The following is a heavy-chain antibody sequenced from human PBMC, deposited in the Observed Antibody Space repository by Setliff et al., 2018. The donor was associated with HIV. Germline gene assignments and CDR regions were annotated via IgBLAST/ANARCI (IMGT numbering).Heavy chain of an antibody. J-gene: IGHJ4*02. V-gene: IGHV1-18*01. Sequence: ASVKVSCKASGYTFTTSAISWVRQAPGQELQWMGWSHTYNGNVNYARKFRGRVTMTTDASTNTAFMELSNLRSDDTAIYYCAREFSWSAFYFDSWGQVTQVTVSS. D-gene: IGHD2-8*02. CDR2: SHTYNGNV. CDR1: GYTFTTSA. CDR3: AREFSWSAFYFDS.